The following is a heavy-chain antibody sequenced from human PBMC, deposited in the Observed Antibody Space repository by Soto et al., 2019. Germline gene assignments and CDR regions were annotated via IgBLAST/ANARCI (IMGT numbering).Heavy chain of an antibody. D-gene: IGHD4-17*01. J-gene: IGHJ6*02. V-gene: IGHV3-48*03. CDR3: ARDGYGDPYYYYAMDV. CDR1: GFTFSLYE. Sequence: PGGSLRLSCAASGFTFSLYEMNWVRQAPGKGLEWISYISSSGSTIYYADSVKGRFTISRDNAKNSLFLQMSSLRAEDTAVYFCARDGYGDPYYYYAMDVWGQGTPVTVYS. CDR2: ISSSGSTI.